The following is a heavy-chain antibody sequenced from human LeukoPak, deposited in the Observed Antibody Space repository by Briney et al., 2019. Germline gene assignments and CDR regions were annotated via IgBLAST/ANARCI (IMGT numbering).Heavy chain of an antibody. CDR1: GFTFSSYG. CDR3: ASGHYDSSGYPSGYDY. V-gene: IGHV3-21*01. D-gene: IGHD3-22*01. Sequence: PGGSLRLSCAASGFTFSSYGMNWVRQAPGKGLEWVSSISSSSSYIYYADSVKGRFTISRDNAKNSLYLQMNSLRAEDTAVYYCASGHYDSSGYPSGYDYWGQGTLVTVSS. J-gene: IGHJ4*02. CDR2: ISSSSSYI.